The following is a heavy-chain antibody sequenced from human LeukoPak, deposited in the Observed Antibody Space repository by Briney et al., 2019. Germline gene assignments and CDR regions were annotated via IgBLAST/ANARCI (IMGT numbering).Heavy chain of an antibody. CDR1: AFTFSSYA. D-gene: IGHD5-18*01. CDR3: ASRDTAMYAFDY. Sequence: GGSLRLSCAASAFTFSSYAMSWVRQAPGKRLKWVSAISGSGGGTSYADSVTVGFTISTDNSKNTLYLQMNSLRAADTAEYSCASRDTAMYAFDYWGQGTLVTVSS. V-gene: IGHV3-23*01. J-gene: IGHJ4*02. CDR2: ISGSGGGT.